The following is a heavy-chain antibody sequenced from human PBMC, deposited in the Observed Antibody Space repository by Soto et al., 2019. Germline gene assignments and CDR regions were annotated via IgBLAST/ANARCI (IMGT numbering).Heavy chain of an antibody. D-gene: IGHD1-26*01. J-gene: IGHJ4*02. CDR2: IIPIFGTA. Sequence: QVQLVQSGAEVRKPGSSVKVSCKASGGTFSRHAISWVRQAPGQGLEWMGGIIPIFGTANHAQKFQGRVTIIADESTSTVYMELSSLRSEDTAVYYCARDWKENVGSTFYYWGQGTLVAVSS. V-gene: IGHV1-69*01. CDR1: GGTFSRHA. CDR3: ARDWKENVGSTFYY.